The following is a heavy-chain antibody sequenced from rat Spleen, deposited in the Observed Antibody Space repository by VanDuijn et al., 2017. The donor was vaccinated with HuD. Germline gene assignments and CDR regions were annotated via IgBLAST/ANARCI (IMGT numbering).Heavy chain of an antibody. CDR1: GFTFSNYD. J-gene: IGHJ2*01. CDR2: ISTSGGST. Sequence: EVQLVESGGGLVQPGRSLKLSCAASGFTFSNYDMAWVRQAPTKGLEWVASISTSGGSTYYRDSVKGRFTVSRDNAKSTLYLQMDSLRSEDTATYYCARDWDIFDYWGQGVMVTVSS. V-gene: IGHV5-25*01. D-gene: IGHD5-1*01. CDR3: ARDWDIFDY.